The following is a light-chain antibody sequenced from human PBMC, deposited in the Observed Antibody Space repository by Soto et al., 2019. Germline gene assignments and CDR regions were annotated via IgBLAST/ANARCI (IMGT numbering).Light chain of an antibody. CDR2: DVR. Sequence: QSALTQPASMSGSPGQSITISCTGTSSDIGGYNDTSWYQQLPGKAPKFIIYDVRHRPSGVSNRFSGSRSGNTASLTISGLQEEDAADYCCSSDTSRSTDVFGGGTKLTVL. CDR1: SSDIGGYND. V-gene: IGLV2-14*01. J-gene: IGLJ2*01. CDR3: SSDTSRSTDV.